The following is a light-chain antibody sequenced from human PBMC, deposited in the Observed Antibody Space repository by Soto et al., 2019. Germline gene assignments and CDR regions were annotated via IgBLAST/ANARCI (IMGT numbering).Light chain of an antibody. CDR2: GAS. J-gene: IGKJ1*01. Sequence: EIVMTQSPDTLSVSPGERATLSCRASQTVSSNLAWYQQKPGQAPRLLICGASTRATGIPDRFSGSGSGTDFTLTISRLEPEDFAVYYCQQYGSSRWTFGQGTKVDIK. CDR3: QQYGSSRWT. V-gene: IGKV3-20*01. CDR1: QTVSSN.